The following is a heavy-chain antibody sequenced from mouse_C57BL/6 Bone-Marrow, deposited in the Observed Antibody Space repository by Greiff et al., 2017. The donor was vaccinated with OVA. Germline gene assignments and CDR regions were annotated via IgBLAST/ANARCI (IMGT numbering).Heavy chain of an antibody. Sequence: VQLQQPGAELVKPGASVKVSCKASGYTFTSYWMHWVKQRPGQGLEWIGRIHPSDSDTNYNQKFKGKATLTVDKSSSTAYMQLSSLTSEDSAVYYCAPLITTVEFAYWGQGTLVTVSA. CDR1: GYTFTSYW. J-gene: IGHJ3*01. V-gene: IGHV1-74*01. CDR3: APLITTVEFAY. D-gene: IGHD1-1*01. CDR2: IHPSDSDT.